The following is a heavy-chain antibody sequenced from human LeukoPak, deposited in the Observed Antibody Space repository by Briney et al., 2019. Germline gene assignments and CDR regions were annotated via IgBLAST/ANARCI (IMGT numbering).Heavy chain of an antibody. Sequence: GGSLRLSCAASGFTFSTCAMSWVRQAPGKGLQWVAIIWYDGSNKYYADSVKGRFTISRDNSKNTLYLQMNSLRAEDTAVYYCARAEQWLVSFWNYWGQGTLVTVSS. J-gene: IGHJ4*02. CDR1: GFTFSTCA. V-gene: IGHV3-33*08. CDR2: IWYDGSNK. D-gene: IGHD6-19*01. CDR3: ARAEQWLVSFWNY.